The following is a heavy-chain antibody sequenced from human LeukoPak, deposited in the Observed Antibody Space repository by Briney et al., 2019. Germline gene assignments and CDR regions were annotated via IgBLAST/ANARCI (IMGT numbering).Heavy chain of an antibody. D-gene: IGHD3-3*01. J-gene: IGHJ4*02. CDR3: ARRLATYYDFWSGYYTDYFDY. V-gene: IGHV1-8*02. CDR2: MNPNSGNT. Sequence: ASVKVSCKASGYTFTGYYMHWVRQAPGQGLEWTGWMNPNSGNTGYAQKFQGRVTMTRNTSISTAYMELSSLRSEDTAVYYCARRLATYYDFWSGYYTDYFDYWGQGTLVTVSS. CDR1: GYTFTGYY.